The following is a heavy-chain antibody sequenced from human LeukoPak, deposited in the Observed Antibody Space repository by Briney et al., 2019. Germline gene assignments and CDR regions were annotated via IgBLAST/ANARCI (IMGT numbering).Heavy chain of an antibody. Sequence: PGGSLRLSCAASGFTFSSYSMNWVRQAPGKGLEWVSSISSSSSYIYYADSVKGRFTISRDNAKNSLYLQMNSLRAEDTAVYYCARASGIQLFYYYYMDVWGKGTTVTVSS. D-gene: IGHD5-18*01. V-gene: IGHV3-21*01. CDR2: ISSSSSYI. CDR3: ARASGIQLFYYYYMDV. CDR1: GFTFSSYS. J-gene: IGHJ6*03.